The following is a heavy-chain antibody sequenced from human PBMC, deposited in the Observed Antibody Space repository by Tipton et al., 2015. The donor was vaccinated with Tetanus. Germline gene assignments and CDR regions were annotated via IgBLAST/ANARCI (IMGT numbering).Heavy chain of an antibody. V-gene: IGHV3-21*01. J-gene: IGHJ4*02. D-gene: IGHD3-16*01. Sequence: SLRLSCATSGFTFSSHAMNWVRQAPGKGLGWVSSISTTGHSTFYAASVKGRFTISRDNAQSSLFLQMNSLKAEDTALYYCAREESGGGFDYWGQGTLVTVSS. CDR1: GFTFSSHA. CDR3: AREESGGGFDY. CDR2: ISTTGHST.